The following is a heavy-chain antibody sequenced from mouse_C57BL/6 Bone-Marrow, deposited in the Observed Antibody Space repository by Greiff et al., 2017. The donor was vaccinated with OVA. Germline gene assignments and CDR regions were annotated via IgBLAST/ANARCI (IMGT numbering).Heavy chain of an antibody. CDR1: GYTFTSYW. CDR3: ARSSGCSRGFAY. Sequence: QVQLQQPGAELVMPGASVKLSCKASGYTFTSYWMHWVKQRPGQGLEWIGEIDPSDSYTNYNQKFKGKSTLTVDKSSSTAYMQLSSLTSEDSAVYYCARSSGCSRGFAYWGQGTLVTVSA. V-gene: IGHV1-69*01. D-gene: IGHD1-3*01. J-gene: IGHJ3*01. CDR2: IDPSDSYT.